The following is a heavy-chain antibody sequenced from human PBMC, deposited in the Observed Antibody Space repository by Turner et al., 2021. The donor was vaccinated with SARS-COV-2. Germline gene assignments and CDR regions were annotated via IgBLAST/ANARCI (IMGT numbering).Heavy chain of an antibody. CDR2: ISYDGSNK. Sequence: QVQLVESGGGVVQPGRSLRLSCAASGFTFRSYGMHWVRQAPGKGLEWVAIISYDGSNKYYADSGKGRFTISRDNAKNSLYLQMNSLRAEDTAVYYCARDHRPVVVPAAKRAGSYYYGMDVWGQGTTVTVSS. CDR1: GFTFRSYG. CDR3: ARDHRPVVVPAAKRAGSYYYGMDV. V-gene: IGHV3-33*05. J-gene: IGHJ6*02. D-gene: IGHD2-2*01.